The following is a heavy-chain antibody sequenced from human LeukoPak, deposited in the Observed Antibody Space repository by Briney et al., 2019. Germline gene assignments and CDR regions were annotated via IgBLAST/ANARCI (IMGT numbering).Heavy chain of an antibody. V-gene: IGHV3-73*01. CDR1: GFTFSGSA. CDR3: TRHDDRHSGSDV. D-gene: IGHD3-10*01. J-gene: IGHJ6*04. Sequence: GGSLRLSCAASGFTFSGSAMHWVRQASGKGLEWVGRIRSKANSYATAYAASVKGRFTISRDDSKNTAYLQMNSLKTEDTAVYYCTRHDDRHSGSDVWGKGTTVTVSS. CDR2: IRSKANSYAT.